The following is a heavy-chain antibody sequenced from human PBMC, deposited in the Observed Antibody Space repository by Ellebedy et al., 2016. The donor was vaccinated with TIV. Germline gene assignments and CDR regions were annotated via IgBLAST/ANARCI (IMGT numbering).Heavy chain of an antibody. D-gene: IGHD3-22*01. J-gene: IGHJ3*02. Sequence: GESLKISXVASGFTFSSYWMTWVRQAPGKGLEWVANIHKDGSEKNYVDSVKGRFTISRDNAKNSPYLQMNSLRAEDTAVYYCARDDTYYYESSGHYYDGIDIWGQGTMVTVSS. CDR1: GFTFSSYW. CDR3: ARDDTYYYESSGHYYDGIDI. CDR2: IHKDGSEK. V-gene: IGHV3-7*01.